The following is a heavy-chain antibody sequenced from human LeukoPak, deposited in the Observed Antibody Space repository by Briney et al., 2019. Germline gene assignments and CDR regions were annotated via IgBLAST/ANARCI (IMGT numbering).Heavy chain of an antibody. CDR3: AKGSAYFCGGDCYIAD. J-gene: IGHJ4*02. D-gene: IGHD2-21*02. Sequence: QAGGSLRLSCAASGFTFSSYAMSWVRQAPGKGLEWVSAISGSGGSTYYADSVKGRFTISRDNSKNTLYLQMSSLRAEDTAVYYCAKGSAYFCGGDCYIADWGQGTLVTVSS. V-gene: IGHV3-23*01. CDR2: ISGSGGST. CDR1: GFTFSSYA.